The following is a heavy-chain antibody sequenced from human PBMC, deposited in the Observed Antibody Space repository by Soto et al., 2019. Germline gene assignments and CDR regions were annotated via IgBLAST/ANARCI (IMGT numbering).Heavy chain of an antibody. CDR3: VQSRCGGDCLQSYSSHSYYGLDV. CDR2: IYWADDK. D-gene: IGHD2-21*02. Sequence: QITLKESGPTLVKPTQTLTLTCTFSGLSLSTTGVGVGWIRQPPGKALEWLALIYWADDKRYSPSLKSRLTITTDTSKNQVVLTMTNMDPVDTATYYCVQSRCGGDCLQSYSSHSYYGLDVWGQGTTVTVSS. CDR1: GLSLSTTGVG. J-gene: IGHJ6*02. V-gene: IGHV2-5*02.